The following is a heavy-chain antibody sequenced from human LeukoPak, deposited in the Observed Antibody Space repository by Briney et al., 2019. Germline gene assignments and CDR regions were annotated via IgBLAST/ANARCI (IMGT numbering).Heavy chain of an antibody. J-gene: IGHJ6*03. CDR2: ISSSGSII. V-gene: IGHV3-48*03. D-gene: IGHD3-10*01. Sequence: GGSLRLSCAASGFTFSSYEMNWVRQAPGKGLEWVSYISSSGSIIYYADSVKGRFTISRDNAKNSLYLQMNSLRAEDTAVYYCARDRDRYYGSGSPYYMDVWGKGTTVTISS. CDR1: GFTFSSYE. CDR3: ARDRDRYYGSGSPYYMDV.